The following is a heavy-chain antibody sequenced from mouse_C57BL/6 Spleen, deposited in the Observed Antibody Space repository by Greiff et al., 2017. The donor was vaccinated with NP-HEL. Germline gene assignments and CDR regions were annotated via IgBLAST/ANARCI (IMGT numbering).Heavy chain of an antibody. Sequence: QVQLQQSGPELVKPGASVKISCKASGYAFSSSWMNWVKQRPGKGLEWIGRIYPGDGDTNYNGKFKGKATLTADKSSSTAYMQLSSLTSEDSAVYFWSLGYSNYAWFAYRGQRTLVTVSA. CDR2: IYPGDGDT. D-gene: IGHD2-5*01. CDR1: GYAFSSSW. CDR3: SLGYSNYAWFAY. J-gene: IGHJ3*01. V-gene: IGHV1-82*01.